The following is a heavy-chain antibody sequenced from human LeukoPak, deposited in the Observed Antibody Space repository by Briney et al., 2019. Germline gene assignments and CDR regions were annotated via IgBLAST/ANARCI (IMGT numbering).Heavy chain of an antibody. CDR1: GFTFSTYG. CDR3: AKDLTVASPLYYYYGMDV. CDR2: ISYDGSNK. J-gene: IGHJ6*02. V-gene: IGHV3-30*18. D-gene: IGHD6-19*01. Sequence: GGSLRLSCAASGFTFSTYGMSWVRQAPGKGLEWVAVISYDGSNKYYADSVKGRFTISRDNSKNTLYLQMNSLRAEDTAVYYCAKDLTVASPLYYYYGMDVWGQGTTVTVSS.